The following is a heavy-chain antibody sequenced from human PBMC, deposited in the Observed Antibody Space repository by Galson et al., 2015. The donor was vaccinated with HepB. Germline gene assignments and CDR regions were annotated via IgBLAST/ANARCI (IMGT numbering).Heavy chain of an antibody. CDR3: ARDFRYSHGYHHYYYYGMDV. J-gene: IGHJ6*02. Sequence: SLRLSCAASGFTASNNYMSWVRQAPGKGLEWVSGIHRGGSTYYADSMKGRFTISRDNSKNTLYLQMNSLKTEDTAVYYCARDFRYSHGYHHYYYYGMDVWAQATTVTVSS. CDR1: GFTASNNY. V-gene: IGHV3-66*02. D-gene: IGHD5-18*01. CDR2: IHRGGST.